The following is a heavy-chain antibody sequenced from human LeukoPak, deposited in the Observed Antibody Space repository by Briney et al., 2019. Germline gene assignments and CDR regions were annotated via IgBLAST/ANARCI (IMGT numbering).Heavy chain of an antibody. Sequence: ASVKVSCKASGYTFTNYAMHWLRQAPGQRLEWMGWINPNSGGTSYAHNFQGRVTMTRDTSISTAYMELSSLRSEDTAVYYCATGYQLLYDYWGQGTLVTVSS. D-gene: IGHD2-2*02. CDR2: INPNSGGT. V-gene: IGHV1-2*02. CDR3: ATGYQLLYDY. CDR1: GYTFTNYA. J-gene: IGHJ4*02.